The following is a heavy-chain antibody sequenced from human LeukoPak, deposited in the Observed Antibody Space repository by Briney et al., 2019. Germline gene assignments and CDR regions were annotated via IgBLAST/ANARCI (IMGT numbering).Heavy chain of an antibody. J-gene: IGHJ4*02. CDR2: IYTTGIT. Sequence: SDTLSLTCTVSGGSMKSGSHYWSWLRQPAGKVLEWIGRIYTTGITIYNPSLKSRVTISVDTSKNQFSLKLSSVTAADTAVYCCARAHSSGWYFSYFDYWGQGTLVTVSS. V-gene: IGHV4-61*02. CDR1: GGSMKSGSHY. CDR3: ARAHSSGWYFSYFDY. D-gene: IGHD6-19*01.